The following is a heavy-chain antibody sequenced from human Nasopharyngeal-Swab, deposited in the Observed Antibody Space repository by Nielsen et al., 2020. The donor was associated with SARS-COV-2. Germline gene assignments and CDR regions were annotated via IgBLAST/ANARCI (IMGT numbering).Heavy chain of an antibody. CDR3: AKDDRRSQWLVDYYYGMDV. J-gene: IGHJ6*02. CDR2: ISGSGGST. Sequence: GVLKISCAASGFTFSSYAMSWVHQAPGKGLEWVSAISGSGGSTYCADSVKGRFTISRDNSKNTLYLQMNSLRAEDTAVYYCAKDDRRSQWLVDYYYGMDVWGQGTTVTVSS. CDR1: GFTFSSYA. V-gene: IGHV3-23*01. D-gene: IGHD6-19*01.